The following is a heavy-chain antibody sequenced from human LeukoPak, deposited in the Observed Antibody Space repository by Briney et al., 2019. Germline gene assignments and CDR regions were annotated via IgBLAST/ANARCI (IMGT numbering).Heavy chain of an antibody. CDR3: AHIGLGSGGSCCRDDY. CDR2: IYWDDDK. J-gene: IGHJ4*02. D-gene: IGHD2-15*01. V-gene: IGHV2-5*02. CDR1: GFSLSTSGVG. Sequence: SGPTLVNPTQTLTLTCTFSGFSLSTSGVGVGWIRQPPGKALEWLALIYWDDDKRYSPSLKSRLTITKDTSKNQVGPTMTNMDPVDTATYYCAHIGLGSGGSCCRDDYWGQGTLVTVSS.